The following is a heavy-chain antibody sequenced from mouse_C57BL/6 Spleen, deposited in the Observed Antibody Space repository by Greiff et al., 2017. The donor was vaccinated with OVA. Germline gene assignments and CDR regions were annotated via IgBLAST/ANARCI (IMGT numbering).Heavy chain of an antibody. V-gene: IGHV1-64*01. Sequence: QVQLQQPGAELVKPGASVKLSCKASGYTFTSYWMHWVKQRPGQGLEWIGMIHPNSGSTNYNEKFKSKATLTVDKSSSTAYMQLSSLTSEDSAVYYCAREGIYDGYYPGYWGQGTTLTVSS. J-gene: IGHJ2*01. CDR1: GYTFTSYW. CDR2: IHPNSGST. CDR3: AREGIYDGYYPGY. D-gene: IGHD2-3*01.